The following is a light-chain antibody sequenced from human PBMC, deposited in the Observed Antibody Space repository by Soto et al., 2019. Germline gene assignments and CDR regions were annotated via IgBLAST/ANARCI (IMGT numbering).Light chain of an antibody. J-gene: IGLJ1*01. V-gene: IGLV2-23*02. CDR3: CSYAGSSPYV. CDR1: SSEVGSYNL. Sequence: QSVLTQPASWSGSTVQSITIACTGTSSEVGSYNLYSWYQQHPGKAPQLMIYEVSKRPSGVSNRFSGSKSGNTASLTISGLQAEDEADYYCCSYAGSSPYVFGTGTKVTVL. CDR2: EVS.